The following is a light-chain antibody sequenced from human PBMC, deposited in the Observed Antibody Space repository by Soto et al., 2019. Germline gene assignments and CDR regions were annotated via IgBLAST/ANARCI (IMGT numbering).Light chain of an antibody. Sequence: QSVLTQPASVSGSPGQSITISCAGTSSDVGAYNYVSWYQQHPGKAPKLLIYDVSNRPSGVSNRFSGSKSGNTASLTISGLQAEDEADYYCSSYASSRTPLYVFGTGTKVTVL. J-gene: IGLJ1*01. CDR1: SSDVGAYNY. CDR3: SSYASSRTPLYV. CDR2: DVS. V-gene: IGLV2-14*01.